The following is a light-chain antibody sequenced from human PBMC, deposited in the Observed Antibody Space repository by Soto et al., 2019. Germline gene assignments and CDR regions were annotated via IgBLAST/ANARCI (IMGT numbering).Light chain of an antibody. J-gene: IGKJ2*01. Sequence: DIVMTQSPDSLAVSLGERATIDCKSSQSLLYGGNDRNYLAWYQHKPGQSPKLIMYWASTREAGVPDRFSGSGSGTHFTLTISSLQAEDVAVYYCQQYSDSPYTFGQGTRLDIK. CDR3: QQYSDSPYT. CDR1: QSLLYGGNDRNY. V-gene: IGKV4-1*01. CDR2: WAS.